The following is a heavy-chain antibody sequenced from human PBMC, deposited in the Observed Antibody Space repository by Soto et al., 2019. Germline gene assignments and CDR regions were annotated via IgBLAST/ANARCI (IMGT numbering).Heavy chain of an antibody. CDR2: INPNSGGT. Sequence: ASVKVSCKASGYTFTGYYMHWVRQAPGQGLEWMGWINPNSGGTNYAQKFQGWVTMTRDTSISTAYMELSRLRSDDTAVYCCARDGGYICGYSLAGSYGMDVWGQGTTVTVSS. D-gene: IGHD5-18*01. J-gene: IGHJ6*02. CDR3: ARDGGYICGYSLAGSYGMDV. CDR1: GYTFTGYY. V-gene: IGHV1-2*04.